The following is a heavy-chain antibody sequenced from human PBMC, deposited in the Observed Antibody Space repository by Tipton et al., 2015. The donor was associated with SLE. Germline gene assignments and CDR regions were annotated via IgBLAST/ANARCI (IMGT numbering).Heavy chain of an antibody. CDR1: GVSISGSTYY. CDR2: MHYSGST. Sequence: TLSLTCSVSGVSISGSTYYWGWIRQSPGRGLEWIGSMHYSGSTNYNPSLKSRVTISVDTSKNQFSLKLSSVTAADTAVYYCARVNHDIEHNGAFDIWGQGTMVTVSS. CDR3: ARVNHDIEHNGAFDI. V-gene: IGHV4-39*07. J-gene: IGHJ3*02. D-gene: IGHD3-9*01.